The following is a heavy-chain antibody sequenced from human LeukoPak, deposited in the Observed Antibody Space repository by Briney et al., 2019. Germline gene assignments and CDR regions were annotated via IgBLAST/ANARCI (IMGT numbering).Heavy chain of an antibody. V-gene: IGHV4-39*07. CDR2: IYYSGST. D-gene: IGHD3-16*02. J-gene: IGHJ6*02. CDR3: ARAIKTYDYVWGSYRSSHGMDV. Sequence: PSETLSLTCTVSGGSISSSSYYWGWIRQPPGKGLEWIGSIYYSGSTYYNPSLKSRVTISVDTSKNQFSLKLSSVTAADTAVYYCARAIKTYDYVWGSYRSSHGMDVWGQGTTVTVSS. CDR1: GGSISSSSYY.